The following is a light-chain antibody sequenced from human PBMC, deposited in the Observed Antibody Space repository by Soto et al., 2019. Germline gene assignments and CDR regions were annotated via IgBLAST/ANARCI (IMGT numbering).Light chain of an antibody. CDR1: KSVITY. V-gene: IGKV3-11*01. Sequence: IVLTQSPVPLSLSPGERATLSCRASKSVITYLAWYQQKSGQARMLLIYDTSNRATGIPARVSGSGSGTDFALTISSLEPEDCAFDYCQQRSDWPPMYTLGQGTKLEIK. J-gene: IGKJ2*01. CDR3: QQRSDWPPMYT. CDR2: DTS.